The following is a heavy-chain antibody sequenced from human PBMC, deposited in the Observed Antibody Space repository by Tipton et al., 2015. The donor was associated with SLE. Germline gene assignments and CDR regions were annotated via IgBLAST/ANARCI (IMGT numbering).Heavy chain of an antibody. V-gene: IGHV4-59*11. CDR2: IYHTGTT. Sequence: TLSLTCTVSGGSIRTHYWSWIRQPPGKGLGWIGYIYHTGTTNYNPSLKSRVTMSVDLSNKNFLLKLNSVTAADSAVYYCAGHNDIRNGPHLDHWGQGALVTVSS. CDR1: GGSIRTHY. J-gene: IGHJ5*02. CDR3: AGHNDIRNGPHLDH. D-gene: IGHD2-8*01.